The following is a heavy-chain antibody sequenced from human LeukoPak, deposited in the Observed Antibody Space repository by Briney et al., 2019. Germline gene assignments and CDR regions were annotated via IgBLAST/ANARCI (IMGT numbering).Heavy chain of an antibody. CDR1: GYTFTNYY. CDR3: ARDYGETNSGVSLSFDY. V-gene: IGHV1-46*01. J-gene: IGHJ4*02. D-gene: IGHD4-17*01. Sequence: ASVKVSCKASGYTFTNYYIHWVRQAPGQGLEWMGIINPSGGSTSYAQKFQGRVTMTRDMCTSTVYMELSSLRSEDTAVYYCARDYGETNSGVSLSFDYWGQGTLVTVSS. CDR2: INPSGGST.